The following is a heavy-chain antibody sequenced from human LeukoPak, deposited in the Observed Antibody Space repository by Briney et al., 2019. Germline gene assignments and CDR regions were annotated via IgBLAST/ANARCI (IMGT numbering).Heavy chain of an antibody. CDR2: MSYSGST. V-gene: IGHV4-59*12. J-gene: IGHJ4*02. D-gene: IGHD1-26*01. Sequence: PSETLSLTCSVSGGSISSYYWSWIRQPPGKGLEWIGYMSYSGSTNYNPSLKSRVTISVDKSENQFSLNLSSVTAADTAVYYCARNGAGWYFDYWGQGTLVTVSS. CDR3: ARNGAGWYFDY. CDR1: GGSISSYY.